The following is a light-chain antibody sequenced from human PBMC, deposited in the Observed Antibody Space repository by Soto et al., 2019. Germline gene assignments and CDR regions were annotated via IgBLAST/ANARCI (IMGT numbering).Light chain of an antibody. CDR1: QSISRW. CDR3: QQYNSYST. V-gene: IGKV1-5*03. CDR2: KAS. Sequence: DIQMTQSPSTLSASVGDRVTITCRARQSISRWLAWYQRKPGKAPNLLIYKASSLDSGVPSRFSGNGSGTEFTLTISSLQPDDFATYYCQQYNSYSTFGQGTKVEIE. J-gene: IGKJ1*01.